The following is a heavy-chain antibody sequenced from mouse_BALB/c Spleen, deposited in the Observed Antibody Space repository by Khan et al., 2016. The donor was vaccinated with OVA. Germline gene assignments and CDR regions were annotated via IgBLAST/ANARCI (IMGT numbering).Heavy chain of an antibody. CDR2: INPSTGFP. Sequence: VQLQQSGTELAKPGASVKMSCKASGYTFNSYWMHWVKQRPGQGLEWIGYINPSTGFPEYNQKFKDKATLTADKSSSTAYIQLSSLTSEDSAVYYCARRGSTGSMDYWGQGTSVTVAS. D-gene: IGHD4-1*01. J-gene: IGHJ4*01. CDR1: GYTFNSYW. V-gene: IGHV1-7*01. CDR3: ARRGSTGSMDY.